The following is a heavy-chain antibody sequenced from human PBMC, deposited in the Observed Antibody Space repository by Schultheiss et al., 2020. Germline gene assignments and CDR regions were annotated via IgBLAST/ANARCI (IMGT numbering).Heavy chain of an antibody. V-gene: IGHV3-30*18. CDR3: AKDLGSSGFDY. Sequence: GGSLRLSCAASGFTFSSYGMHWVRQAPGKGLEWVAVISYDGSNKYYADSVKGRFTISRDNSKNTLYLQMNSLRAEDTAVYYCAKDLGSSGFDYWGQGTLVTLSS. CDR2: ISYDGSNK. J-gene: IGHJ4*02. D-gene: IGHD6-19*01. CDR1: GFTFSSYG.